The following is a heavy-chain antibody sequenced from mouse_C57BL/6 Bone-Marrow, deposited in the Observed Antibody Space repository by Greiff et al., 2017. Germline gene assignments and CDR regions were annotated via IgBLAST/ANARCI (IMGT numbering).Heavy chain of an antibody. CDR3: ARRDYYGSREYFDY. J-gene: IGHJ2*01. D-gene: IGHD1-1*01. CDR1: GYTFTSYD. Sequence: VQLQESGPELVKPGASVKLSCKASGYTFTSYDINWVKQRPGQGLEWIGWIYPRDGSTKYNEKFKGKATLTVDTSSSTAYMERHSLTSEDSAVYFCARRDYYGSREYFDYWGQGTTLTVSS. CDR2: IYPRDGST. V-gene: IGHV1-85*01.